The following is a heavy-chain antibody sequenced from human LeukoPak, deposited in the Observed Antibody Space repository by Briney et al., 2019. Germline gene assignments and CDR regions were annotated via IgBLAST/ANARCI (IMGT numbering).Heavy chain of an antibody. CDR1: GFTFSDYY. V-gene: IGHV3-11*06. CDR3: ASWGSHYNWNDASHY. J-gene: IGHJ4*02. Sequence: WGSLRLSCAASGFTFSDYYMSWIRQAPGKGLEWVSYISSSSSYTNYADSVKGRFTISRDNAKNSLYLQMNSLRAEDTAVYYCASWGSHYNWNDASHYWGQGTLVTVSS. D-gene: IGHD1-20*01. CDR2: ISSSSSYT.